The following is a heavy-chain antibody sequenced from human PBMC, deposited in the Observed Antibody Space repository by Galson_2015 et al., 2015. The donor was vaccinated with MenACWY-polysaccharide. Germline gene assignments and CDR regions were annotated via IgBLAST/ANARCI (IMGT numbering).Heavy chain of an antibody. V-gene: IGHV1-2*02. Sequence: SVKVSCKASGYTFTGYYIHWVRQPPGRGLEWMGWVNPDIGGTNYAQNFQGIFTINSDTSINKAYMQLSSLGSDDTAVYYSARSEQRLVTKPWSDSWGTGCLVSVSS. D-gene: IGHD6-13*01. CDR1: GYTFTGYY. CDR3: ARSEQRLVTKPWSDS. J-gene: IGHJ5*01. CDR2: VNPDIGGT.